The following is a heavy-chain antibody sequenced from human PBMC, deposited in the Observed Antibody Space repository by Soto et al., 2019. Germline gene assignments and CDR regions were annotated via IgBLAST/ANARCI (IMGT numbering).Heavy chain of an antibody. CDR3: ATGGYDGSGSYYKAFGY. CDR1: GGSISSSNW. D-gene: IGHD3-10*01. Sequence: SETLSLTCAVSGGSISSSNWWSWVRQPPGKGLEWIGEIYHSGSTNYNPSLKSRVTISVDKSKNQFSLKLSSVTAADTAVYYCATGGYDGSGSYYKAFGYWGQGTLVTVS. J-gene: IGHJ4*02. V-gene: IGHV4-4*02. CDR2: IYHSGST.